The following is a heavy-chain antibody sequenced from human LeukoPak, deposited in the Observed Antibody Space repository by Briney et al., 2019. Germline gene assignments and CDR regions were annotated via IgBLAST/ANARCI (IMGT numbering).Heavy chain of an antibody. CDR2: VGSSSSYI. CDR1: GFTFSSYS. Sequence: PGGSLRLSCAASGFTFSSYSMSRVRQAPGKGLEWVSSVGSSSSYIYYADSVRGRFTISRDNAKNSLYPQMNGLRAEDTAVYYCARGWSSYYFDYWGQGTLVTVSS. V-gene: IGHV3-21*01. CDR3: ARGWSSYYFDY. D-gene: IGHD2-15*01. J-gene: IGHJ4*02.